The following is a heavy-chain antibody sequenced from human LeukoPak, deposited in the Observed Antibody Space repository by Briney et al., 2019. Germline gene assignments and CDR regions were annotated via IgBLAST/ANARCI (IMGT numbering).Heavy chain of an antibody. CDR3: ASDRLLGVFDC. CDR2: ISNDGTNK. V-gene: IGHV3-30*03. Sequence: PGRSLRLSCSASGFTLSNYGMHWVRQAPGKGLEWLAVISNDGTNKYYADSVKGRFTISRDNSKNPLFLQLTALRAEDTAVYHCASDRLLGVFDCWGPGTLVTVSS. D-gene: IGHD1-26*01. J-gene: IGHJ4*02. CDR1: GFTLSNYG.